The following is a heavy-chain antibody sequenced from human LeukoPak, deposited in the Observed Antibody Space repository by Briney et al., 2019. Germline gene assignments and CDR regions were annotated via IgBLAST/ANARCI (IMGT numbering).Heavy chain of an antibody. V-gene: IGHV1-2*02. CDR3: ARGSDYDDYFYMDF. J-gene: IGHJ6*03. Sequence: ASVKVSCKASGYTFTGYYIHWVRQAPGQGLGWMGWINPNSGGTNYAQKSQGRVTMTRDTSISTAYMELSRLRSDDTAVYFCARGSDYDDYFYMDFWAKGPQSPSP. CDR2: INPNSGGT. CDR1: GYTFTGYY.